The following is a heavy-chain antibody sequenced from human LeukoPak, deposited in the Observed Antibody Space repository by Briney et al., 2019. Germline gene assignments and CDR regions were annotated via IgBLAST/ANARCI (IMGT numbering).Heavy chain of an antibody. D-gene: IGHD6-13*01. J-gene: IGHJ4*02. Sequence: GGSLRLSCAASGFTVSSNYMSWVRQAPGKGLEWVSVIYSGGSTYYADSVKGRFTISRDNSKNTLYLQMNSLRAEDTAVYYCASHSSSWLLPYYFDYWGQGTLVTVSS. CDR2: IYSGGST. V-gene: IGHV3-66*04. CDR3: ASHSSSWLLPYYFDY. CDR1: GFTVSSNY.